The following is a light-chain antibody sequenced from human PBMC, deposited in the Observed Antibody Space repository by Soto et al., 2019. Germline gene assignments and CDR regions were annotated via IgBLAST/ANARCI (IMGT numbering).Light chain of an antibody. CDR1: QNIGNY. V-gene: IGKV1-8*01. J-gene: IGKJ1*01. CDR2: GAS. Sequence: AIRMTQSLSSLSASAGDRVAIACRASQNIGNYLAWYQQKPGQAPKLLIYGASTLQSGVPSRFSGGGSGTEFTLTISCLQSEDFATYYCQHYNTYPWTFGQGTKVDI. CDR3: QHYNTYPWT.